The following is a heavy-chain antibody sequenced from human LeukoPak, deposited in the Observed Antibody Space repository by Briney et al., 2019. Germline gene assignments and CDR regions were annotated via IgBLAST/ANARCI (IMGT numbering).Heavy chain of an antibody. CDR3: ARRASKYSSGWA. CDR2: IYYSGST. Sequence: PSETLSLTCTVSGGSISSYYWSWIRQPPGKGLEWIGYIYYSGSTNYNPSLKSRVTISVDTSKNQFSLKLSSVTAADTAVYYCARRASKYSSGWAWGQGTLVTVSS. D-gene: IGHD6-19*01. J-gene: IGHJ5*02. CDR1: GGSISSYY. V-gene: IGHV4-59*08.